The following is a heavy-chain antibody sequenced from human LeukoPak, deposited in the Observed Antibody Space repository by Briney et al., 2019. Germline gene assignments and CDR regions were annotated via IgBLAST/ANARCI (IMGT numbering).Heavy chain of an antibody. V-gene: IGHV3-74*01. CDR3: ARDGGYDDAFDI. CDR1: GFTFSSYW. CDR2: INSDGSST. J-gene: IGHJ3*02. Sequence: GGSLRLSCAASGFTFSSYWMHRVRQAPGKGLVWVSRINSDGSSTSYADSVKGRFTISRDNAKNTLYLQMNSLRAEDTAVYYCARDGGYDDAFDIWGQGTMVTVSS. D-gene: IGHD5-12*01.